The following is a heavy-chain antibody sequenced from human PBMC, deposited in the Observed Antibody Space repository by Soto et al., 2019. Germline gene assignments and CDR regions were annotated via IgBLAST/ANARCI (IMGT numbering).Heavy chain of an antibody. V-gene: IGHV4-39*01. Sequence: QLQLQESGPGLVKPSETLSLTCTVSGGSISSSSYYWGWIRQPPGKGLEWIGSIYYSGSTYYNPSLKSRVTISVDTSKNQFSLKLSSVTAADTAVYYCASHMGYGSGSYLYYYYMDVWGKGTTVTVSS. D-gene: IGHD3-10*01. CDR2: IYYSGST. CDR1: GGSISSSSYY. CDR3: ASHMGYGSGSYLYYYYMDV. J-gene: IGHJ6*03.